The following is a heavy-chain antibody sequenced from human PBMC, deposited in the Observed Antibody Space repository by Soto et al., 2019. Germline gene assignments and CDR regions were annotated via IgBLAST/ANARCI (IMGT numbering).Heavy chain of an antibody. CDR1: GYTFTNYG. Sequence: QVQLVQSGAEVKKPGASVKVSCKASGYTFTNYGIDWVRQAPGQRLEWLGRINAGTGDTDRSPRFQGRVTITRDASATIADMELSSLTSEDTAVYYCGSNQKGTYTGMDVWGQGTTVTVSS. J-gene: IGHJ6*02. CDR3: GSNQKGTYTGMDV. CDR2: INAGTGDT. V-gene: IGHV1-3*01. D-gene: IGHD5-18*01.